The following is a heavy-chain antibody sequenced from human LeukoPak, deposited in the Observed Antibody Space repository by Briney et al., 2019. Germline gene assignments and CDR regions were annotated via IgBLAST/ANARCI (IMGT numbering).Heavy chain of an antibody. D-gene: IGHD4-17*01. CDR1: GGSLSGSY. CDR2: IYNSGST. CDR3: ARGIESYGDYGY. Sequence: PSETLCLTRTVSGGSLSGSYWSWIRQPPGKGLECIAYIYNSGSTNYNPSLKSRVNISIDTSKNQFSLKLCSLTAADTAIYYCARGIESYGDYGYWGQGILVSVPS. J-gene: IGHJ4*02. V-gene: IGHV4-59*01.